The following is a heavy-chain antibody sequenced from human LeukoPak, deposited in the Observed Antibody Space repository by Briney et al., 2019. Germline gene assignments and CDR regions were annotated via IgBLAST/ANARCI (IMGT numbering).Heavy chain of an antibody. CDR3: AKNLAYYYDSSGYKTFDY. V-gene: IGHV3-23*01. CDR1: GCTFSSYA. D-gene: IGHD3-22*01. CDR2: ISGSGGST. Sequence: GGALRLSCAASGCTFSSYAMSWVRQPPWKGLDWVSAISGSGGSTYYADSVKGRFTISRDNSKNTLYLQMNSLRAEDTDVYYCAKNLAYYYDSSGYKTFDYWGQGTLVTVSS. J-gene: IGHJ4*02.